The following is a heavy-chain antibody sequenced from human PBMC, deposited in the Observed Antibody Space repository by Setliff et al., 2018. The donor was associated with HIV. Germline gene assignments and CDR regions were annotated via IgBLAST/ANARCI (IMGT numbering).Heavy chain of an antibody. D-gene: IGHD3-9*01. CDR2: SHTYNGNV. Sequence: ASVKVSCKASGYTFTTSAISWVRQAPGQGLQWMGWSHTYNGNVNYARNFRGRVTMTTDASTSTAFMELYNLRSDDTAVYYCVRAYDTLSGYYDYWGQGTLVTVSS. J-gene: IGHJ4*02. CDR1: GYTFTTSA. V-gene: IGHV1-18*01. CDR3: VRAYDTLSGYYDY.